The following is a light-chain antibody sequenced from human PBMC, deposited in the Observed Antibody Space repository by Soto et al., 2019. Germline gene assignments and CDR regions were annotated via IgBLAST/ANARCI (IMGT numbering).Light chain of an antibody. Sequence: EIVLTQSPGTLSLSPGERASLSCRASQSISSNYLAWYQQKFGQAPRLLINNASSRATGIPDRFSGSGSGTDFTLTISRLEPEDFAVYYCLQYGSSPRTFGQGTTVEIK. CDR1: QSISSNY. CDR3: LQYGSSPRT. J-gene: IGKJ1*01. CDR2: NAS. V-gene: IGKV3-20*01.